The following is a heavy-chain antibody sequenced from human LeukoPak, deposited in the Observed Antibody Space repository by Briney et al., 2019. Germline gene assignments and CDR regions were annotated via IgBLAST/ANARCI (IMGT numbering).Heavy chain of an antibody. CDR3: ARARYGGNSEDF. D-gene: IGHD4-23*01. CDR2: ISSSSVYI. J-gene: IGHJ4*02. V-gene: IGHV3-21*01. Sequence: GGSLRLSCAASGFTFNSYSMNWVRQAPGKGLEWVSSISSSSVYIYYSDSVEGRFTISRDNSKNSLYLQMDSLRADDTAVYFCARARYGGNSEDFWGLGTLVTVSS. CDR1: GFTFNSYS.